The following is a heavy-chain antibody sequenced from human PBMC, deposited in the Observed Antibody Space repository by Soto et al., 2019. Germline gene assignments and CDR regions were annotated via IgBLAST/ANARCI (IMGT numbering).Heavy chain of an antibody. CDR1: GYTFSSYG. Sequence: QVQLVQSGAEVKKPGASVKVSCKASGYTFSSYGISWVRHAPGQGLEWMGWIIAYNDNTKYAQKFQGRVNMTTDTSTSTAYMALRRLRSADTAMYYCARDTLGSYSLDYWGQGTMVTVYS. CDR3: ARDTLGSYSLDY. V-gene: IGHV1-18*01. CDR2: IIAYNDNT. J-gene: IGHJ4*02. D-gene: IGHD1-26*01.